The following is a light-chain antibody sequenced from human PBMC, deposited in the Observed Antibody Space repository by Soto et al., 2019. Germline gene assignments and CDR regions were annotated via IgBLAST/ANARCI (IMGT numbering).Light chain of an antibody. CDR1: SSNIGFNT. J-gene: IGLJ1*01. Sequence: QSVLTQPPSASGAPGQGVSISCSGTSSNIGFNTVNWYQQLPGAAPKVLIHSDYQRPSGVPDRFSAFKSGTSATLAISGLQSEDEADYYCATWDDKMNGYVLGTGTKVTVL. CDR2: SDY. CDR3: ATWDDKMNGYV. V-gene: IGLV1-44*01.